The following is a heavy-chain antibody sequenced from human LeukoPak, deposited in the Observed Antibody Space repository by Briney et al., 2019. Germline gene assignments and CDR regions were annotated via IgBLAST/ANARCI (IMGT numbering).Heavy chain of an antibody. CDR3: AREGYSYGPKEAFDI. CDR2: IYSGGST. V-gene: IGHV3-66*01. J-gene: IGHJ3*02. D-gene: IGHD5-18*01. Sequence: GGSLRLSCAASGFTVSSNYMSWVRQAPGKGLEWVSVIYSGGSTYYADSVKGRFTIPRDNSKNTLYLQMNSLRAEDTAVYYCAREGYSYGPKEAFDIWGQGTMVTVSS. CDR1: GFTVSSNY.